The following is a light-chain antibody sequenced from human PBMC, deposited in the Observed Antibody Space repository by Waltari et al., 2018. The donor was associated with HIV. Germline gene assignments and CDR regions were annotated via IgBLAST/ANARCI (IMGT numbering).Light chain of an antibody. CDR2: WSS. Sequence: DIVMTQSPDSLAVSLGERATINCKSSQSVLYSSNNNNYLAWYQHKSGQPPRLLINWSSSREAGVPDRFSGSGSGTDFTLTISSLQAEDVAVYYCQQYYTTPWTFGQGTKVEIK. J-gene: IGKJ1*01. CDR1: QSVLYSSNNNNY. V-gene: IGKV4-1*01. CDR3: QQYYTTPWT.